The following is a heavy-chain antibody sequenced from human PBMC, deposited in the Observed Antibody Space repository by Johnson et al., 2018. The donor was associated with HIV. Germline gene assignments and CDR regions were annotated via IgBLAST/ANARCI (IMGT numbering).Heavy chain of an antibody. CDR3: ARGGQLVAFDI. V-gene: IGHV3-30*04. CDR1: GFTFSSYA. CDR2: ISYDGRNK. Sequence: QMQLVESGGGVVQPGRSLRLSCAASGFTFSSYAMHWVRQAPGTGLACVAVISYDGRNKSYADSVKGRFTISRDNSKNTLYLQMNSLRAEDTAVYYCARGGQLVAFDIWGQGTMVTVSS. D-gene: IGHD6-6*01. J-gene: IGHJ3*02.